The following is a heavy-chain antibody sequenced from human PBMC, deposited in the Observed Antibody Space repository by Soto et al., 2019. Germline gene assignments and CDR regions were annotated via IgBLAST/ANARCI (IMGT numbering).Heavy chain of an antibody. Sequence: QVQLVQSGAEEKKPGASVKVSCKASGYTFTNYAMHWVRQAPGQRLEWMGWINAGNGNTKYSQKFQRRVTITRDTSASIAHLELTSLRSEDTAVYYCARVSGYYLPDYWGQGTLVTVSS. V-gene: IGHV1-3*05. CDR2: INAGNGNT. D-gene: IGHD5-12*01. CDR3: ARVSGYYLPDY. CDR1: GYTFTNYA. J-gene: IGHJ4*02.